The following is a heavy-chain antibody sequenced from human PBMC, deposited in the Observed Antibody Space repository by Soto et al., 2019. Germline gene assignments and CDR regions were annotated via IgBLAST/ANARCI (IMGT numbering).Heavy chain of an antibody. J-gene: IGHJ4*02. CDR3: AKGPR. CDR1: GFTFSSYG. CDR2: ISADGGEI. Sequence: GGSLRLSCAASGFTFSSYGMSWVRQAPGKGPEWVASISADGGEIYYVDSVKGRFTISRDNTRNSLYLQMNSLRAEDTAVYYCAKGPRWGQGTLVTVSS. V-gene: IGHV3-7*01.